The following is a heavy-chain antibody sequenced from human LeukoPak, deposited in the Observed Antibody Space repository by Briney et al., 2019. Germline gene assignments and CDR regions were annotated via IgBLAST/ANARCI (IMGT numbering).Heavy chain of an antibody. J-gene: IGHJ4*02. CDR2: IIPILGIA. CDR1: GGTFSSYA. D-gene: IGHD6-19*01. V-gene: IGHV1-69*04. CDR3: ASRGYSSGRGGGPDY. Sequence: ASVKVSCKASGGTFSSYAISWVRQAPGQGLEWMGRIIPILGIANYAQKFQGRVTITADKSTSTAYMELSSLRSEDTAVYYCASRGYSSGRGGGPDYWGQGTLVTVSS.